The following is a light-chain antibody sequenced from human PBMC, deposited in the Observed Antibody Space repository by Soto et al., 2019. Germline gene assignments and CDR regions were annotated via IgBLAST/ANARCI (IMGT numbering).Light chain of an antibody. J-gene: IGKJ1*01. Sequence: EIVLTQSPANLSVSPGERATLSCRASQSVSRYLAWYQQKPGQAPRLLIYAASNRATGIPDRFSGSGSGTDVTLTISRLQTEDVAVYYCQQSGSSPPTFGQGTKVDIK. V-gene: IGKV3-20*01. CDR1: QSVSRY. CDR2: AAS. CDR3: QQSGSSPPT.